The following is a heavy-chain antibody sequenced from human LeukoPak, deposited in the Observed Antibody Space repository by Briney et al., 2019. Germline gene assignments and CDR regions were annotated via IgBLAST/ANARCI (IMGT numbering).Heavy chain of an antibody. Sequence: SETLSLTCAVYGGSFSGYYWSWIRQLPGKGLEWIGEINHSGSTNYNPSLKSRVTISVDTSKNQFSLKLSSVTAADTAVYYCARGGGYDFWRGYYLPIDYWGQGTMVTVSS. CDR3: ARGGGYDFWRGYYLPIDY. CDR2: INHSGST. V-gene: IGHV4-34*01. J-gene: IGHJ4*02. CDR1: GGSFSGYY. D-gene: IGHD3-3*01.